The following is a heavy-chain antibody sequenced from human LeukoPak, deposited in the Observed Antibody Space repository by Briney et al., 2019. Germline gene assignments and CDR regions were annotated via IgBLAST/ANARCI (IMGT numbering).Heavy chain of an antibody. CDR3: ARDIIEAYYYYYGMAV. Sequence: GRSLRLSCAASGFTFSSYGMHWVRQAPGKGLEWVAVIWYDGSNKYYADSVKGRFTTSRDNSKNTLYLQMNSLRAEDTAVHYCARDIIEAYYYYYGMAVWGQGTTVTVSS. CDR2: IWYDGSNK. CDR1: GFTFSSYG. D-gene: IGHD5-24*01. J-gene: IGHJ6*02. V-gene: IGHV3-33*01.